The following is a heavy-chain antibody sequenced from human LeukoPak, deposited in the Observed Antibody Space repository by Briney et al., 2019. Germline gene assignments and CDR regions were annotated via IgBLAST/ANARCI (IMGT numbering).Heavy chain of an antibody. J-gene: IGHJ4*02. CDR2: TCYSRRT. CDR1: GGSIRSSNYY. Sequence: SETLSLTCTVSGGSIRSSNYYWGWIRQPPGKGLEWIGSTCYSRRTYYNPSLRSRVTISVDTAKNQFSLNLRSVTAADTAMYYCPRHEEEAGYNAKTCDYWGQGTLVTVSS. CDR3: PRHEEEAGYNAKTCDY. V-gene: IGHV4-39*01. D-gene: IGHD5-24*01.